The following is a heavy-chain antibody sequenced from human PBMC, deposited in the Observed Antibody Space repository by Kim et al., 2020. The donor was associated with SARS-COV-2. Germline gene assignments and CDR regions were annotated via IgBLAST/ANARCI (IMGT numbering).Heavy chain of an antibody. V-gene: IGHV4-39*01. CDR3: ARRPGPRVFDI. J-gene: IGHJ3*02. CDR2: IYYSGST. Sequence: SETLSLTCTVSGGSISSSSYYWGWIRQPPGKGLEWIGSIYYSGSTYYNPSLKSRVTISVDTSKNQFSLKLSSVTAADTAVYYCARRPGPRVFDIWGQGTMVTVSS. CDR1: GGSISSSSYY.